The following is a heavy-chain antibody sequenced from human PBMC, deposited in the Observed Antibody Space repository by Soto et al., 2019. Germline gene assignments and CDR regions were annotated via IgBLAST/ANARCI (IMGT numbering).Heavy chain of an antibody. J-gene: IGHJ6*02. Sequence: EVQLVESGGGLVQPGGSMRLSCAASGFTFSSYSMNWVRQAPGKGLEWVSYISGSSSTIYYADSVKGRFTISRDNAKNSLYLQRNSLRDADTAVSYCARAPRIAVAGNYYCGMDVWGQGTTVTVAS. CDR2: ISGSSSTI. V-gene: IGHV3-48*02. CDR3: ARAPRIAVAGNYYCGMDV. CDR1: GFTFSSYS. D-gene: IGHD6-19*01.